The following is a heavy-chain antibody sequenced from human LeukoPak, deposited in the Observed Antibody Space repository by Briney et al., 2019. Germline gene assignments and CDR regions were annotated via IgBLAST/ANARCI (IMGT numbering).Heavy chain of an antibody. CDR1: GGSISSYY. D-gene: IGHD6-13*01. CDR2: IYTSGST. CDR3: ARDRGQQLGYDAFDI. V-gene: IGHV4-4*07. J-gene: IGHJ3*02. Sequence: ASETLSLTCTVSGGSISSYYWSWIRQPAGKGLEWIGCIYTSGSTNYNPSLKSRVTMSVDTSKNQFSLKLSSVTAADTAVYYCARDRGQQLGYDAFDIWGQGTMVTVSS.